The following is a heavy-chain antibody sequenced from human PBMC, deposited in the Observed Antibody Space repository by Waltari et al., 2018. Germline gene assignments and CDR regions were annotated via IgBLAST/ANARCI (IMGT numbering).Heavy chain of an antibody. D-gene: IGHD5-18*01. CDR2: IYTSGST. CDR1: RRSISSGCYH. V-gene: IGHV4-61*02. Sequence: QVQLQESGPGLVKPSQTLSLTCTVPRRSISSGCYHWRWIRQPAGKGLEWIGRIYTSGSTNYNPSLKSRVTISVDTSKNQFSLKLSSVTAADTAVYYCASGFRDAFDIWGQGTMVTVSS. CDR3: ASGFRDAFDI. J-gene: IGHJ3*02.